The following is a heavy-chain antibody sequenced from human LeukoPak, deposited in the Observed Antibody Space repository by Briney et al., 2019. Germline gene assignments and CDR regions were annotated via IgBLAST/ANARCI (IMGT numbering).Heavy chain of an antibody. Sequence: PGGSLRLSCAVSGFTCSDHYFAWIRQAPGKGLEWISYISNSANTIYYADSVRGRFTISRDNAKNSLFLQMNSLRVEDTAVYYCVRGPDYYYDSSGSFDYWGHGTLVTVSS. V-gene: IGHV3-11*04. J-gene: IGHJ4*01. CDR3: VRGPDYYYDSSGSFDY. CDR2: ISNSANTI. D-gene: IGHD3-22*01. CDR1: GFTCSDHY.